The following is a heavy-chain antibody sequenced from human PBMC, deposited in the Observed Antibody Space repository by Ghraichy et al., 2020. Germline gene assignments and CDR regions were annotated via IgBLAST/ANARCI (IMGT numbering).Heavy chain of an antibody. Sequence: GESLNISCEVSGLSFSSFAMTWVRQAPGKGLEWVSTISGSGGSTYYAASVKGRFTISRDNTKNTLYLQMNSLRAEDTAGYHCAKDLGASRRQGFDYWGQGTLVTVSS. V-gene: IGHV3-23*01. CDR1: GLSFSSFA. CDR3: AKDLGASRRQGFDY. J-gene: IGHJ4*02. CDR2: ISGSGGST. D-gene: IGHD1-26*01.